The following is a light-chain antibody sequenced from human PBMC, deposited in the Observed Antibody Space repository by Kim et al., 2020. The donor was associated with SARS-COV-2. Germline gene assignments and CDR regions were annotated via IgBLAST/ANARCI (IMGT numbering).Light chain of an antibody. CDR1: QDINDY. V-gene: IGKV1-33*01. CDR2: DAS. J-gene: IGKJ2*01. Sequence: DIQMTQSPSSLSASVGDTVTITCRASQDINDYLNWYQHKPQKAPKLLIYDASNLETGVPSRFSGSGSGTHFTLTISSLQPEDIGTYYCQQYESLPTFGQGTKVDIK. CDR3: QQYESLPT.